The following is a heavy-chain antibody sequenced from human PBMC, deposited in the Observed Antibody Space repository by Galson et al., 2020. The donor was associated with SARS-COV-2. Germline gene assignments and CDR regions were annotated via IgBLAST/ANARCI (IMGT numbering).Heavy chain of an antibody. V-gene: IGHV1-18*04. CDR3: ARRYSSGWYREDY. D-gene: IGHD6-19*01. CDR2: ISGYNGNT. J-gene: IGHJ4*02. Sequence: ASVKVSCKASGYSFTNYGITWVRQAPGQGLEWMGWISGYNGNTNYAQRLQSRVTMTTDTSTSTAYMELRSLRSDDTVVYYCARRYSSGWYREDYWGQGTLVTVSS. CDR1: GYSFTNYG.